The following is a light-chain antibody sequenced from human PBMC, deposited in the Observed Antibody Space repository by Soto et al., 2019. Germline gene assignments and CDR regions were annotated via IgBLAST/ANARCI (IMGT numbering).Light chain of an antibody. J-gene: IGKJ2*01. CDR1: QSISSY. CDR2: AAS. Sequence: DIQMTQSPSSLSASVGDRVTITCRASQSISSYLNWYQQKPRKAPKLLIYAASSLQSGVPSRFSGSGPGTDFTLTISSLQPEDFATYYCQQSYSTPPYTFGQGTKLEIK. V-gene: IGKV1-39*01. CDR3: QQSYSTPPYT.